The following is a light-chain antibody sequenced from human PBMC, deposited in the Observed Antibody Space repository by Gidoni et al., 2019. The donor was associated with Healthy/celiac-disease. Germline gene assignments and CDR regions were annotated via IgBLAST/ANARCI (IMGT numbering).Light chain of an antibody. J-gene: IGKJ1*01. V-gene: IGKV3-20*01. CDR3: QQYGSSPKT. Sequence: IVLPQSPGTLSLSPGERATLSCRSSQCVSSSYLAWYQQKPGQAPRLLIYGASSRATGIPDRFSGSGSGTDFTLTISRLEPEDFAVYYCQQYGSSPKTFGQGTKVEIK. CDR1: QCVSSSY. CDR2: GAS.